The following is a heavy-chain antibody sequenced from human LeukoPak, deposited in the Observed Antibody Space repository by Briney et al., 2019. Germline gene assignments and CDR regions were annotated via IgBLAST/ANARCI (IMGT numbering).Heavy chain of an antibody. CDR1: GGSFSGYY. V-gene: IGHV4-34*01. Sequence: SETLSLTCAVYGGSFSGYYWSWIRQPPGKGLEWIGEINHRGSTNYNPSLKSRVTISVDTSKNQFSLKLSSVTAADTATYYCAISGLRRYYYMDVWGKGTTVTVSS. D-gene: IGHD3-16*01. CDR2: INHRGST. CDR3: AISGLRRYYYMDV. J-gene: IGHJ6*03.